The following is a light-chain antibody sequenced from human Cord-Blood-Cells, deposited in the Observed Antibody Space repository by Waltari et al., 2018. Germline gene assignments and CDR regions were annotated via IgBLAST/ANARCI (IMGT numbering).Light chain of an antibody. CDR2: EVS. Sequence: QSALTQPPSASGSPGQSVTIPCTGTSSDVGGYNYVSWYQPHPGKAPKLMIYEVSKRPSGVPDRFSGSKSGNTASLTVSGLQAEDEADYYCSSYAGSNNYVFGTGTKVTVL. J-gene: IGLJ1*01. CDR3: SSYAGSNNYV. V-gene: IGLV2-8*01. CDR1: SSDVGGYNY.